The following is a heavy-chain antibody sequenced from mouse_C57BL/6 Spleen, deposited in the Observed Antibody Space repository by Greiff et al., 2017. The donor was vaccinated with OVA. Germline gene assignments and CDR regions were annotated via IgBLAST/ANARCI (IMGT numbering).Heavy chain of an antibody. CDR2: IYPRSGNT. CDR1: GYTFTSYG. CDR3: AYTIIADWYFGV. D-gene: IGHD2-4*01. Sequence: VQLQQSGAELARPGASVKLSCKASGYTFTSYGISWVKQRTGQGLEWIGEIYPRSGNTYYNEKFKGKATLTADKSSSTAYMELRSLTSEDSAVSVCAYTIIADWYFGVWGTGTTVTVSS. J-gene: IGHJ1*03. V-gene: IGHV1-81*01.